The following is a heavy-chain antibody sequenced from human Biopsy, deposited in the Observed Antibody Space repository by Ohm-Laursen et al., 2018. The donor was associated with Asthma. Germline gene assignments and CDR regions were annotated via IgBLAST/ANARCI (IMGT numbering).Heavy chain of an antibody. V-gene: IGHV4-59*01. CDR3: ARGPNYHGSGRAPIGMDV. Sequence: SETLSLTCTVSGGSTNNFYWSWIRQPPGKGLESIGHVYYSGSTNYNPSLKSRVTISIDASKNQFSLKLTSVTAADTAVYYCARGPNYHGSGRAPIGMDVWGQGTTVTVSS. CDR2: VYYSGST. CDR1: GGSTNNFY. J-gene: IGHJ6*02. D-gene: IGHD3-10*01.